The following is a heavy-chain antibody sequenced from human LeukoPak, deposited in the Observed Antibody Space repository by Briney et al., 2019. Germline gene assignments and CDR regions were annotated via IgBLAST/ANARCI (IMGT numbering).Heavy chain of an antibody. CDR2: ISGSGGST. V-gene: IGHV3-23*01. J-gene: IGHJ5*02. CDR3: AKDRTYYYGSGSYGGSDWFDP. Sequence: GGSLRLSCAASGFTFSTYWMSWVRQAPGKGLEWVSAISGSGGSTYYADSVKGRFTISRDNSKNTLYLQMNSLRAEDTAVYYCAKDRTYYYGSGSYGGSDWFDPWGQGTLVTVSS. CDR1: GFTFSTYW. D-gene: IGHD3-10*01.